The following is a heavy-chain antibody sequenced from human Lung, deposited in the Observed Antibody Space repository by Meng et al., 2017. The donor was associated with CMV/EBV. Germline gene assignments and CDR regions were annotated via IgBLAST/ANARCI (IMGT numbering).Heavy chain of an antibody. Sequence: GGSLRLXXAASGFTFSTYSMNWVRQAPGKGLEWVSSINNSSSYIYYAYSVKDRFTISRDNAKNSLYLQMNSLRAEDTAVYYCARDLIVGTAYYDYWGQGTLVTVSS. CDR3: ARDLIVGTAYYDY. CDR2: INNSSSYI. V-gene: IGHV3-21*01. D-gene: IGHD1-26*01. J-gene: IGHJ4*02. CDR1: GFTFSTYS.